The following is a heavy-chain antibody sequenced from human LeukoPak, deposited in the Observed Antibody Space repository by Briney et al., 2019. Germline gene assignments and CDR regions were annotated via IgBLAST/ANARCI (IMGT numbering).Heavy chain of an antibody. CDR3: AKARGGSYGPPTWFDP. J-gene: IGHJ5*02. CDR1: GFTFSSYA. CDR2: ISWNSGSI. Sequence: TGGSLRLSCAASGFTFSSYAMSWVRQAPGKGLEWVSGISWNSGSIGYADSVKGRFTISRDNAKNSLYLQMNSLRAEDTALYYCAKARGGSYGPPTWFDPWGQGTLVTVSS. D-gene: IGHD1-26*01. V-gene: IGHV3-9*01.